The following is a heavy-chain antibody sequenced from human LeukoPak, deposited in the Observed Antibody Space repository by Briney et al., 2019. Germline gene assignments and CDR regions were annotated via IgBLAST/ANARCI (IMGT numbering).Heavy chain of an antibody. CDR3: ARDASRSSGRSYYYYGMDV. CDR2: IYYSGST. Sequence: SETLSLTCTVSGGSISSYYWSWIRQPPGKGLEWIGYIYYSGSTNYNPSLKSRVTISVDTSKNQFSLKLSSVTAADTAVYYCARDASRSSGRSYYYYGMDVWGQGTTVTVSS. D-gene: IGHD6-19*01. V-gene: IGHV4-59*01. CDR1: GGSISSYY. J-gene: IGHJ6*02.